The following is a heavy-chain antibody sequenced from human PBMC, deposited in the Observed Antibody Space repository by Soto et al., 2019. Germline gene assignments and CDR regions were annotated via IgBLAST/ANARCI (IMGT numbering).Heavy chain of an antibody. CDR2: IYYSGST. J-gene: IGHJ5*02. Sequence: SETLSLTCTVSGGSISSYYWSWIRQPPGKGLEWIGYIYYSGSTNYNPSLKSRVTISVDTSKNQFSLKLSSVTAADTAVYYCARGRNYDFWSGPKFDPWGQGTLVTVSS. V-gene: IGHV4-59*01. CDR1: GGSISSYY. D-gene: IGHD3-3*01. CDR3: ARGRNYDFWSGPKFDP.